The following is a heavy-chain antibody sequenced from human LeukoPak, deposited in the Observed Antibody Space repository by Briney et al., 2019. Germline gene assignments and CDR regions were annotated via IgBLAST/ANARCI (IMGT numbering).Heavy chain of an antibody. CDR3: ARRQVGLRRDLWFDP. CDR2: IYYSGST. V-gene: IGHV4-39*07. CDR1: GGSISSSSYY. D-gene: IGHD2-15*01. J-gene: IGHJ5*02. Sequence: SETPSLTCTVSGGSISSSSYYWGWIRQPPGKGLEWIGSIYYSGSTYYNPSLKSRVTISVDTSKNQFSLKLSSVTAADTAVYYCARRQVGLRRDLWFDPWGQGTLVTVSS.